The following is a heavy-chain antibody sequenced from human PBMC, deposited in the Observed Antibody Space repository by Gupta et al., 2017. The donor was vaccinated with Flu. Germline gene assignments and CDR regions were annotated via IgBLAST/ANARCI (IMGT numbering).Heavy chain of an antibody. V-gene: IGHV3-30*18. CDR3: AKDRITGTLYLGDRMDV. D-gene: IGHD1/OR15-1a*01. Sequence: QWQLVESGGGVVQPGKSLRLSCAASGFIFKNYGMHWVRQAPGKGLEWVETMSYDERITYDKESVKGRLTISRGKSKSTLFLQMNSLRGEDTAVYYGAKDRITGTLYLGDRMDVWGQGTTVTVSS. CDR1: GFIFKNYG. J-gene: IGHJ6*02. CDR2: MSYDERIT.